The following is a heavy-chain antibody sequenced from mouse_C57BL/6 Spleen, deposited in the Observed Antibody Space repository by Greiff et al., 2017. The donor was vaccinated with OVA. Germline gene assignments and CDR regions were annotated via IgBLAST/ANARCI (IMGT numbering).Heavy chain of an antibody. J-gene: IGHJ4*01. V-gene: IGHV1-69*01. D-gene: IGHD2-4*01. CDR2: IDPSDSYT. CDR1: GYTFTSYW. CDR3: ARWGITTALYYAMDY. Sequence: QVQLQQPGAELVMPGASVKLSCKASGYTFTSYWMHWVKQRPGQGLEWIGEIDPSDSYTNYNQKFKGKATLTVDKSSSTAYMQLSSLTSEDSAVYYCARWGITTALYYAMDYWGQGTSVTVSS.